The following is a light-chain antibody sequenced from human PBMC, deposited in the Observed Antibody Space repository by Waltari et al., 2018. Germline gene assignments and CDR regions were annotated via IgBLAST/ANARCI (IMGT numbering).Light chain of an antibody. Sequence: VLTQSPGTLSLSPGESATLPCRASQSLTKSYLAWYQQKPGQAPRLVIYGASSRAAGIPDRFSGSGSGTDFTLTISRLEPEDFAVYYCQQYGSSIMYTFGQGTKLEIK. CDR3: QQYGSSIMYT. V-gene: IGKV3-20*01. CDR1: QSLTKSY. J-gene: IGKJ2*01. CDR2: GAS.